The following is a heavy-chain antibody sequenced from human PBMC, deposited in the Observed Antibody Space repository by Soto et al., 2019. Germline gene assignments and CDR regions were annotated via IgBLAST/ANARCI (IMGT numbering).Heavy chain of an antibody. CDR1: GGSFSGYY. V-gene: IGHV4-34*01. J-gene: IGHJ6*02. Sequence: SETLSLTCAVYGGSFSGYYWSWIRQPPGKGLEWIGEINHSGSTNYNPSLKRRVTISVDTSKNQFSLKLSSVTAADTAVYYCARLRQLGALSYYYYGMDVWGQGTTVTVSS. CDR2: INHSGST. D-gene: IGHD6-6*01. CDR3: ARLRQLGALSYYYYGMDV.